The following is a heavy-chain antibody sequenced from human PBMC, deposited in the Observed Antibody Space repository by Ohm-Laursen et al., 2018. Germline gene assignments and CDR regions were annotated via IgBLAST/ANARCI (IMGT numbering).Heavy chain of an antibody. J-gene: IGHJ4*02. V-gene: IGHV4-34*01. Sequence: GTLSLTCTVYGGSFSGYYWSWIRQPPGKGLEWIGEINHSGSTNYNPSLKSRVTISVDTSKNQFSLKLSSVTAADTAVYYCARDSSGYPGLFDYWGQGTLVTVSS. D-gene: IGHD3-22*01. CDR2: INHSGST. CDR1: GGSFSGYY. CDR3: ARDSSGYPGLFDY.